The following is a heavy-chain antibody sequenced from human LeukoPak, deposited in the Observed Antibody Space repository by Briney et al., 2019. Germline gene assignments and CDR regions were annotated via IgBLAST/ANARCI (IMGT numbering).Heavy chain of an antibody. CDR3: ARHNWTDGWYYYDMDV. CDR2: IYPGDSDT. CDR1: GYSFTSYW. V-gene: IGHV5-51*01. D-gene: IGHD1-20*01. J-gene: IGHJ6*02. Sequence: GESLKISCKGSGYSFTSYWIGWVRQMPGKGLEWMGIIYPGDSDTRYSPSFQGQVTISADKSISTAYLQWSSLKASDTAMYYCARHNWTDGWYYYDMDVWGQGTTVTVSS.